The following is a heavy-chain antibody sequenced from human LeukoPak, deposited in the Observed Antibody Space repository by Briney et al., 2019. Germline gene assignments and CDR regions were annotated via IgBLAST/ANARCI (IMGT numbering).Heavy chain of an antibody. Sequence: GGSLRLSCAASGFTFSSYGMPWVRQAPGKGLEWVAVIWYDGSNKYYADSVKGRFTISRDNSKNTLYLQMNSLRAEDTAVYYCASAGASARSRRIDYWGQGTLVTVSS. CDR3: ASAGASARSRRIDY. J-gene: IGHJ4*02. D-gene: IGHD6-6*01. V-gene: IGHV3-33*01. CDR1: GFTFSSYG. CDR2: IWYDGSNK.